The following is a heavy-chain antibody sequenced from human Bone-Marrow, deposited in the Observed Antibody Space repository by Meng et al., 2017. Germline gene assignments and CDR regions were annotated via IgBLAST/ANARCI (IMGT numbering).Heavy chain of an antibody. CDR1: GGTFSSYA. J-gene: IGHJ4*02. D-gene: IGHD5-24*01. Sequence: ASVKVSCKASGGTFSSYAIRWVRQAPGQGLEWMGWISGYNGNTNYAQNLQGRVTMTTDTSTSTAYMELRSLRSDDTAVYYCARDYRDGYNYRDYWGQGTLVTVSS. V-gene: IGHV1-18*01. CDR3: ARDYRDGYNYRDY. CDR2: ISGYNGNT.